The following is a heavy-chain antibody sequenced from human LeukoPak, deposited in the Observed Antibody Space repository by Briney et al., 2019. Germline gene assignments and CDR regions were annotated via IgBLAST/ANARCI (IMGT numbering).Heavy chain of an antibody. Sequence: SETLSLTCTVSGGSISTSLYYWGWIRQPPGKGLEWIGNIYFSGTTYDNPSLKSRVTISVDTSKNQFSLKVNSVTAADTAVYYCTRLGGPSLHSGWNYWYFDLWGRGTLVTVSS. CDR3: TRLGGPSLHSGWNYWYFDL. J-gene: IGHJ2*01. V-gene: IGHV4-39*01. D-gene: IGHD6-19*01. CDR1: GGSISTSLYY. CDR2: IYFSGTT.